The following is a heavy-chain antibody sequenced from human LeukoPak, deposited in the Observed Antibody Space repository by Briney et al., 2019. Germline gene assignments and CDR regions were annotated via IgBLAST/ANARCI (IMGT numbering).Heavy chain of an antibody. V-gene: IGHV3-7*01. D-gene: IGHD3-10*01. Sequence: GGSLRLACVASGFPFSSYWMTWVRQAPGKGLEWVANIKQDGSKKSYVDSVKGRFTISRDNAKNSLYLQMNSLRVEDTAVYYCARGGYGAGSTYYYGMDVWGQGTTVTVSS. CDR1: GFPFSSYW. CDR2: IKQDGSKK. J-gene: IGHJ6*02. CDR3: ARGGYGAGSTYYYGMDV.